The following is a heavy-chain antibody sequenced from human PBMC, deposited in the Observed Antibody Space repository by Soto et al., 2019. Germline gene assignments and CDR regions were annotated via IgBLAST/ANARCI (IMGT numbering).Heavy chain of an antibody. CDR2: IYRTGST. D-gene: IGHD1-7*01. J-gene: IGHJ4*02. V-gene: IGHV4-4*02. Sequence: PSETLSLTCALSRGSFTSNNWWPWTRQPPGQGLEWIGEIYRTGSTNYNPSLKSRVTISLDKSGTQFSLKVTSLTAADTAVYYCASRDPGTSVDYWGQGTLVTVSS. CDR3: ASRDPGTSVDY. CDR1: RGSFTSNNW.